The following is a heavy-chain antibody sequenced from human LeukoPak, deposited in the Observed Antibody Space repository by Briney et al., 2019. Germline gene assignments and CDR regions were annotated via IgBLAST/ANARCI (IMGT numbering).Heavy chain of an antibody. J-gene: IGHJ4*02. V-gene: IGHV3-23*01. CDR3: AKGSLGYCSSTSCSVV. CDR1: GFTFSSYA. Sequence: GGSLRLSCAASGFTFSSYAMSWVRQAPAKGLEWVSAISGSGGSTYYADSVKGRFTISRDNSKNTLYLQMNSLRAEDTAVYYCAKGSLGYCSSTSCSVVWGQGTLVTVSS. CDR2: ISGSGGST. D-gene: IGHD2-2*01.